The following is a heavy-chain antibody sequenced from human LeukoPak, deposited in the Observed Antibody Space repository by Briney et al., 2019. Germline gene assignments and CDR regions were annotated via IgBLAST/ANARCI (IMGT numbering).Heavy chain of an antibody. CDR2: IYYSGSS. CDR1: GGSISSYY. CDR3: ARAVHYSGTSDQYTGGWYYFDF. Sequence: SETLSLTCTVSGGSISSYYWSWIRQPPGKGLEWIGYIYYSGSSNSNPSLKSRATISVDMSRKHFFLDLISVTAADTAVYYCARAVHYSGTSDQYTGGWYYFDFWGQGTRVTVSS. J-gene: IGHJ4*02. D-gene: IGHD3-10*01. V-gene: IGHV4-59*01.